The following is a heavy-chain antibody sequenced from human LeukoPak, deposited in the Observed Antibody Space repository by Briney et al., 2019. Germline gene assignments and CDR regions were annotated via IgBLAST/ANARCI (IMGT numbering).Heavy chain of an antibody. CDR3: ARNILFAFDI. J-gene: IGHJ3*02. Sequence: GMSLRLSCAASGFTFNNFGMHWVRQAPGKGLEWVSVISYSGSVQFYADSVKGRFTISRDNSKNTLYLQVNSLRAEDTAMYYCARNILFAFDIWGQGTMVTVSS. CDR2: ISYSGSVQ. CDR1: GFTFNNFG. D-gene: IGHD2/OR15-2a*01. V-gene: IGHV3-30*03.